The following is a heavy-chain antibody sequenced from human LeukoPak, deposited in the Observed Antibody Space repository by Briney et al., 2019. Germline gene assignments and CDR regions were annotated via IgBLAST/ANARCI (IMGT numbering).Heavy chain of an antibody. J-gene: IGHJ4*02. V-gene: IGHV3-30*18. Sequence: PGGSLRLSCAASGFTFSSYGMHWVRQAPGKGLEWVAVISYDGSNKYYADSVKGRFTISRDNSKNTLYLQMNSLRAEDTAVYYCAKDPRVGATRGSGGYYFDYWGQGTLVTVSS. CDR1: GFTFSSYG. CDR2: ISYDGSNK. D-gene: IGHD1-26*01. CDR3: AKDPRVGATRGSGGYYFDY.